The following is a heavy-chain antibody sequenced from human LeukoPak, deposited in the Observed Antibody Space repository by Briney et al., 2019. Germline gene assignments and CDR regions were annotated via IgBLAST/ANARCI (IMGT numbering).Heavy chain of an antibody. J-gene: IGHJ4*02. CDR1: GGTFSSYA. D-gene: IGHD6-19*01. CDR2: IIPIFGTA. V-gene: IGHV1-69*13. CDR3: ARDRGSEQWLGPRDTYCFDY. Sequence: EASVKVSCKASGGTFSSYAISWVRQAPGQGLEWMGGIIPIFGTANYAQKFQGRVTITADESTSTAYMELSSPRSEDTAVYYCARDRGSEQWLGPRDTYCFDYWGQGTLVTVSS.